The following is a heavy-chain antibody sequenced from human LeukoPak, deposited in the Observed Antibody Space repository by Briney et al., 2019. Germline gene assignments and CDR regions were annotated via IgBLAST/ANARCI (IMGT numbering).Heavy chain of an antibody. CDR3: AKGTRFDP. V-gene: IGHV3-30*18. J-gene: IGHJ5*02. CDR2: ISYDGSNK. Sequence: GGSLRLTCAASGFTFSSYGMHWVRQAPGKGLEWVAVISYDGSNKYYADSVKGRFTISRDNSKNTLYLQMNSLRAEDTAVYYCAKGTRFDPWGQGTLVTVSS. CDR1: GFTFSSYG.